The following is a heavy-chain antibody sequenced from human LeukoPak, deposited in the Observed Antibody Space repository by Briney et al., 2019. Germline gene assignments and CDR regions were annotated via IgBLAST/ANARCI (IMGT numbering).Heavy chain of an antibody. CDR2: INSDGSST. Sequence: GGSLRLSCAASGFTFSSYWMHWVRQAPGKGLVWVSRINSDGSSTSYADSVKGRFTISRDNAKNSLYLQMNSLRAEDTAVYYCARDLSGVGATTYFDYWGQGTLVTVSS. CDR1: GFTFSSYW. J-gene: IGHJ4*02. CDR3: ARDLSGVGATTYFDY. V-gene: IGHV3-74*01. D-gene: IGHD1-26*01.